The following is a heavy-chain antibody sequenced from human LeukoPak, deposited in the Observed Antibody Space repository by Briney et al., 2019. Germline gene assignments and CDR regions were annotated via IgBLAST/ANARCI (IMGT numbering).Heavy chain of an antibody. CDR2: IYETGST. V-gene: IGHV4-39*01. Sequence: SETLSLTCSVSGGSLSSSSYYWGWIRQPPGRGLEWIGNIYETGSTNYNPSLKSRVTISVDTSKNQFSLKLSSVTAADTAVYYCARHSLYDWNVPDFDYWGQGTLVTVSS. J-gene: IGHJ4*02. D-gene: IGHD1-20*01. CDR1: GGSLSSSSYY. CDR3: ARHSLYDWNVPDFDY.